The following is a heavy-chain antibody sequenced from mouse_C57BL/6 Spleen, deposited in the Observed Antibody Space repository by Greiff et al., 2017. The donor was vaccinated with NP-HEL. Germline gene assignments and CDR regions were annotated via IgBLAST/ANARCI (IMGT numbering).Heavy chain of an antibody. D-gene: IGHD4-1*01. Sequence: DVQLVESGGGLVKPGGSLKLSCAASGFTFSDYGMHWVRQAPEKGLEWVAYISSGSSTIYYADTVKGRFTISRDNAKNTLFLQMTSLRSEDTAMYYCASSNWDDAMDYWGQGTSVTVSS. CDR3: ASSNWDDAMDY. CDR2: ISSGSSTI. CDR1: GFTFSDYG. V-gene: IGHV5-17*01. J-gene: IGHJ4*01.